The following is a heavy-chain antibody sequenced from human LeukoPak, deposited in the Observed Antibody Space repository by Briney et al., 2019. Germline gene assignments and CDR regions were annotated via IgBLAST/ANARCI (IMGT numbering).Heavy chain of an antibody. J-gene: IGHJ4*02. D-gene: IGHD5-12*01. CDR3: ATIWAYSGYDFSDY. V-gene: IGHV3-23*01. CDR1: GFTFSSYA. Sequence: QPGGSLRLSRAASGFTFSSYAMSGVRQAPGKGLEWVSAISGSGGSTYYADSVKGRFTISRDNSKNTLYLQMNSLRAEDTAVYYCATIWAYSGYDFSDYWGQGTLVTVSS. CDR2: ISGSGGST.